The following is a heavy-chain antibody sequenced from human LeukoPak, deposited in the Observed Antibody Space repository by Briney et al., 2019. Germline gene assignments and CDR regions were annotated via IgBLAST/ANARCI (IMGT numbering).Heavy chain of an antibody. CDR2: ISAYNGNT. D-gene: IGHD2-2*01. CDR3: ARPMIRDVVVPAATWFDP. Sequence: GASVKVSCKASGYTFTSYGISWVRQAPGQGLERMGWISAYNGNTNYAQKLQGRVTMTTDTSTSTAYMELRSLRSDDTAVYYCARPMIRDVVVPAATWFDPWGQGTLVTVSS. CDR1: GYTFTSYG. J-gene: IGHJ5*02. V-gene: IGHV1-18*01.